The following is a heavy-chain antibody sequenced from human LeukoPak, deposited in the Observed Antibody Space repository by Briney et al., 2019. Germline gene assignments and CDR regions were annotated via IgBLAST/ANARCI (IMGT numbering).Heavy chain of an antibody. Sequence: PSETLSLTCTVSGGSISSYYWSWIRQPPGKGLEWIGYIYYSGSTNYNPSLKSRVTISVDTSKNQFSLKLSSVTAADTAVYYCARAVRGYYDSRPRDAFDIWGQGTMVTVSS. CDR2: IYYSGST. J-gene: IGHJ3*02. V-gene: IGHV4-59*01. D-gene: IGHD3-22*01. CDR1: GGSISSYY. CDR3: ARAVRGYYDSRPRDAFDI.